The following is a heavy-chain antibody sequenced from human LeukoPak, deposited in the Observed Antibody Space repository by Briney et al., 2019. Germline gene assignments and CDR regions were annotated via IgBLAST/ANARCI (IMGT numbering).Heavy chain of an antibody. CDR1: GFTFSSYA. CDR3: ARGPGDSSSPFDY. CDR2: ISGSGGST. D-gene: IGHD6-6*01. Sequence: PGGSLRLSCAASGFTFSSYAMSWVRQAPGKGLEWVSAISGSGGSTYYADSVKGRFTISRDNSKNTLYLQMNSLRAEDTAVYYCARGPGDSSSPFDYWGQGTLVTVSS. V-gene: IGHV3-23*01. J-gene: IGHJ4*02.